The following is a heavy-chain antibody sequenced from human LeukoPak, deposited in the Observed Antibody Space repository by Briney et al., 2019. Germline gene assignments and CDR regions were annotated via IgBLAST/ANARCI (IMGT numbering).Heavy chain of an antibody. CDR2: ISGSGGST. CDR1: GFTFSSYA. Sequence: GGSLRLSCAASGFTFSSYAMSWVRQAPGKGLEWVSAISGSGGSTYYADSVKGRFTISRDNAKNSLYLQMNSLRAEDTAVYYCAREREYSSSWARDDYWGQGTLVTVSS. V-gene: IGHV3-23*01. CDR3: AREREYSSSWARDDY. D-gene: IGHD6-13*01. J-gene: IGHJ4*02.